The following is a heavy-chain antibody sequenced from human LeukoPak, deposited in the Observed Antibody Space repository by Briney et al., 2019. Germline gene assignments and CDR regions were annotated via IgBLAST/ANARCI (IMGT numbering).Heavy chain of an antibody. V-gene: IGHV4-59*08. CDR1: GASISDYY. D-gene: IGHD1-26*01. CDR2: IYYSGIT. CDR3: ARHAIYSGGYSFWFDP. Sequence: PSETLSLTCTVSGASISDYYWSWIRQPPGKGLEWIAYIYYSGITNYNPSLKSRVSISLDTSKNLFSLSLTSVTAADTAVYYCARHAIYSGGYSFWFDPWGLGTLVTVSS. J-gene: IGHJ5*02.